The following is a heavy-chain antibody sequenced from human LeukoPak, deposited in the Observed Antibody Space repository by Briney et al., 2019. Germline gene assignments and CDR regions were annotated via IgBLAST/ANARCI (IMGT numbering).Heavy chain of an antibody. CDR2: IYYSGST. J-gene: IGHJ4*02. CDR3: ARGYDSSGGGFDY. CDR1: GGSISSYY. D-gene: IGHD3-22*01. Sequence: SETLSLTCTVSGGSISSYYWSWIRQPPGEGLEWIGYIYYSGSTNYNPSLKSRVTISVDTSKNQFSLKLSSVTAADTAVYYCARGYDSSGGGFDYWGQGTLVTVSS. V-gene: IGHV4-59*01.